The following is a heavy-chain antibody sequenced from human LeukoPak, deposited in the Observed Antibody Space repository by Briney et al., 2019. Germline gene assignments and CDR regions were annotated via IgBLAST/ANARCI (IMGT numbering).Heavy chain of an antibody. CDR3: ARDPGTTGTSFDY. D-gene: IGHD1-1*01. J-gene: IGHJ4*02. CDR1: GDSVSSYSVA. V-gene: IGHV6-1*01. CDR2: TYYRSKWYN. Sequence: QTLSLTCAISGDSVSSYSVAWNWIRQSPSRGLEWLGRTYYRSKWYNDYAVSVKSRITFNADTSKNQFSLQLSSVTPEDTAVYYCARDPGTTGTSFDYWGQGTLVTVSS.